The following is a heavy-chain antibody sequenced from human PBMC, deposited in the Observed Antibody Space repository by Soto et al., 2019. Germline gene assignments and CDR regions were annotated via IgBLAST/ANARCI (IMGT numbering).Heavy chain of an antibody. CDR2: INPNTGDT. D-gene: IGHD6-13*01. Sequence: QVQLVQSGAEVKKPGASVKVSCKASGYTFTGYYIHWVRQAPGQGFAWMGWINPNTGDTNYAQKFQGRVTMTRDTSISTVYMELSRLRYDDTAVDYCTRLGIATAYWGQGTLITVSS. CDR3: TRLGIATAY. V-gene: IGHV1-2*02. CDR1: GYTFTGYY. J-gene: IGHJ4*02.